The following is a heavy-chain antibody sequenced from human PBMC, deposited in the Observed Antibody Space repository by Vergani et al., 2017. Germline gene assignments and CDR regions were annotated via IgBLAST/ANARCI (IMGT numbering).Heavy chain of an antibody. CDR1: GYTFSNYY. CDR3: ARDLGYYGSGSVDY. J-gene: IGHJ4*02. D-gene: IGHD3-10*01. Sequence: QVQVVQSGAEVKKSGASVKVSCKTSGYTFSNYYMHWVRQAPGQGLEWMGIINPSGGHTNYAQKFQGRVTMTRDTSTSTVYMELSSLRSEDTAIYYCARDLGYYGSGSVDYWGQRTLVTVSS. V-gene: IGHV1-46*01. CDR2: INPSGGHT.